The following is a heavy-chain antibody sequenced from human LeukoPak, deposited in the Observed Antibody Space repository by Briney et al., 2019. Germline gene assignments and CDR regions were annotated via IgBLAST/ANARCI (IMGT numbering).Heavy chain of an antibody. CDR3: ATAIAVANDAFDI. J-gene: IGHJ3*02. CDR1: GGSISSYY. Sequence: SETLSLTCTVSGGSISSYYWSWIRQPPGKGLEWIGYINYSGSTNYNPSLKSRVTISVDTSKNQFSLELSSVTAADTAVYYCATAIAVANDAFDIWGQGTMVTVSS. D-gene: IGHD6-19*01. CDR2: INYSGST. V-gene: IGHV4-59*01.